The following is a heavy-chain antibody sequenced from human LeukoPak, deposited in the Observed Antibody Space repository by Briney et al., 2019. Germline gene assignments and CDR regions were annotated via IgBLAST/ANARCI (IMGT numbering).Heavy chain of an antibody. CDR3: ARETSRYGRATSHAFDI. CDR1: GFTFSSYS. Sequence: GGSLRLSCAASGFTFSSYSMNWVRQAPGKGLEWVSSISSSSSYIYYADSVKVRFTIYRDNAKNSLYLQMNSLRAEDTAVYYCARETSRYGRATSHAFDIWGQGTMVTVSS. J-gene: IGHJ3*02. CDR2: ISSSSSYI. V-gene: IGHV3-21*01. D-gene: IGHD5-24*01.